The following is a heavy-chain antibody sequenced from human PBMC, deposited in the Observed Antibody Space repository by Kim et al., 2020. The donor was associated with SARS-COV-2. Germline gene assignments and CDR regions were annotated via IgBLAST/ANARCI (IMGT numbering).Heavy chain of an antibody. CDR1: GGSISSSNW. D-gene: IGHD6-13*01. CDR3: ASLTAAAGKVGNDDY. Sequence: SETLSLTCAVSGGSISSSNWWSWVRQPPGKGLEWIGEIYHSGSTNYNPSLKSRVTISVDKSKNQFSLKLSSVTAADTAVYYCASLTAAAGKVGNDDYWGQGTLVTVSS. V-gene: IGHV4-4*02. CDR2: IYHSGST. J-gene: IGHJ4*02.